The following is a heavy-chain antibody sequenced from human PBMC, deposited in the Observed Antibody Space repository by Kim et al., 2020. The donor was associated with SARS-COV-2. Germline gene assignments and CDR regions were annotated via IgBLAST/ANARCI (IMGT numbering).Heavy chain of an antibody. CDR1: GGSISSYY. V-gene: IGHV4-59*01. D-gene: IGHD3-22*01. CDR3: ARSSYYYDSSGYYPYYYYYGMDV. Sequence: SETLSLTCTVSGGSISSYYWSWIGQPPGKGLEWIGYIYYSGSTNYNPSLKSRVTISVDTSKNQFSLKLSSVTAADTAVYYCARSSYYYDSSGYYPYYYYYGMDVWGQGTTVTVSS. CDR2: IYYSGST. J-gene: IGHJ6*02.